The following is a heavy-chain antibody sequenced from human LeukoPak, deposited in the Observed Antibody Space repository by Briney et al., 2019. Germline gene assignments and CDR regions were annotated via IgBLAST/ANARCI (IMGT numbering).Heavy chain of an antibody. J-gene: IGHJ6*04. CDR2: ISSSGSTI. V-gene: IGHV3-48*03. CDR3: AELGITMIGGV. D-gene: IGHD3-10*02. Sequence: GGSLRLSCAASGFTFSSYEMNWVRQAPGKGLEWVSYISSSGSTIYYADSVKGRFTISRDNAKNSLYLRMNSLRAEDTAVYYCAELGITMIGGVWGKGTTVTVSS. CDR1: GFTFSSYE.